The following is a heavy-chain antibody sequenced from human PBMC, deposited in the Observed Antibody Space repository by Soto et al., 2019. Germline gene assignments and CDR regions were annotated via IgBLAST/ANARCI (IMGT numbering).Heavy chain of an antibody. V-gene: IGHV1-2*04. CDR3: ARLRCGTAGMDV. Sequence: ASVKVSCKASGYTFTGYYMHWVRQAPGQGLEWMGWINPNSGGTNYAQKFQGWVTMTRDTSISTAYMELSRLRSDDTAVYYCARLRCGTAGMDVWGQATTVTVSS. CDR1: GYTFTGYY. D-gene: IGHD2-8*02. J-gene: IGHJ6*02. CDR2: INPNSGGT.